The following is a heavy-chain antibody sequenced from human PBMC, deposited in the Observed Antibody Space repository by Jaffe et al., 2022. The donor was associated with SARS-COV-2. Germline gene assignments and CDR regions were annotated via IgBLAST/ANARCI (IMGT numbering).Heavy chain of an antibody. Sequence: EVQLLESGGNLVQPGGSLRLSCVASGFTFSSIGMSWVRQAPGKGLEWLTGISGSGGRTTYADSVKGRFTISRDDSKNTLYLQMDSLRAEDTAVYYCAKGYNIYALPDYWGQGTLVTVSS. CDR2: ISGSGGRT. V-gene: IGHV3-23*01. CDR3: AKGYNIYALPDY. CDR1: GFTFSSIG. J-gene: IGHJ4*02. D-gene: IGHD2-8*01.